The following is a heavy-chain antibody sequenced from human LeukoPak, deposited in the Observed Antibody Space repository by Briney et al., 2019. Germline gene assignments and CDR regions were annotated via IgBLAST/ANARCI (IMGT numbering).Heavy chain of an antibody. CDR1: GYTFTSYG. D-gene: IGHD2-15*01. Sequence: ASVKDSCKASGYTFTSYGISWVRQAPGQGLEWMGWISAYNGNTNYAQKLQGRVTMTTDTSTSTAYMELRSLRSDDTAVYYCARDHCSGGSCYLLDYWGQGTLVTVSS. J-gene: IGHJ4*02. CDR2: ISAYNGNT. V-gene: IGHV1-18*01. CDR3: ARDHCSGGSCYLLDY.